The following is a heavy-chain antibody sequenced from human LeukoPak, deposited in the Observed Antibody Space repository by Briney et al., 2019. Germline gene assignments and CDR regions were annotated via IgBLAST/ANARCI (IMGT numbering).Heavy chain of an antibody. V-gene: IGHV3-15*01. Sequence: GGSLRLSCAASGFTFSSYAMSWVRQAPGKGLEWVGRIKSKTDGGTTDYAAPVKGRFTISRDDSKNTLYLQMNSLKTEDTAVYYCTTEYCGGDCYFDYWGQGTLVTVSS. J-gene: IGHJ4*02. CDR3: TTEYCGGDCYFDY. CDR2: IKSKTDGGTT. CDR1: GFTFSSYA. D-gene: IGHD2-21*02.